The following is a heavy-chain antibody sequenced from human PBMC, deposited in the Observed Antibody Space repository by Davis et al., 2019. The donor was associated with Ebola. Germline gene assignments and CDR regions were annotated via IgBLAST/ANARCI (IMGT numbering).Heavy chain of an antibody. Sequence: GESLKISCAASGFTFSDSAMHWVRQASGRCLSFVLRIRSKANSYATTYAASVKGRFTISRDDSKNTAYLQMNSLKMDDTAVYYCTNRKNEYWGQGTLVTVSS. CDR3: TNRKNEY. J-gene: IGHJ4*02. CDR2: IRSKANSYAT. CDR1: GFTFSDSA. V-gene: IGHV3-73*01.